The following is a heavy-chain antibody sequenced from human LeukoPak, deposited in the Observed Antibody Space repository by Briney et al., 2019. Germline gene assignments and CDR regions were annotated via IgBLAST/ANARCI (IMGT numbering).Heavy chain of an antibody. Sequence: GGSLRLSCAASGFTFSDYYMSWVRQAPGKGLEWVSSISGSGSGGSTYYADSVKGRFTISRDNSKNTLYLQMNSLRAEDTAVYYCAKSGYNRFDYWGQGTLVTVSS. V-gene: IGHV3-23*01. CDR2: ISGSGSGGST. D-gene: IGHD5-24*01. CDR3: AKSGYNRFDY. CDR1: GFTFSDYY. J-gene: IGHJ4*02.